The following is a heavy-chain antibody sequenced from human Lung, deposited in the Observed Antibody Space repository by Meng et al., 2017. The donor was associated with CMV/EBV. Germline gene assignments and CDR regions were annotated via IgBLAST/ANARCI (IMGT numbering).Heavy chain of an antibody. CDR1: GFTFGSYW. CDR2: IRFDGTGI. J-gene: IGHJ3*02. V-gene: IGHV3-74*01. Sequence: GEXXKISCAASGFTFGSYWMHWVRQAPGRGLVWVSRIRFDGTGIGYADSVRGRFTTSRDNAKNTVYLEMNSLRAEDTAVYYCTRDWRNAFAIWGQGKRV. CDR3: TRDWRNAFAI.